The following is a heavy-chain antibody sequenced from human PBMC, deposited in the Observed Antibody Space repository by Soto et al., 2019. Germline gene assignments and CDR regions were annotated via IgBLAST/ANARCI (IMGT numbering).Heavy chain of an antibody. CDR1: GFTFSSYS. J-gene: IGHJ3*02. CDR3: ARDYCSGGSCYSAVAFDI. Sequence: PGGSLRLSCAASGFTFSSYSMNWVRQAPGKGLEWVSSISSSSSYIYYADSVKGRFTISRDNAKNSLYLQMNSLRAEDTAVYYCARDYCSGGSCYSAVAFDIWGQGTMVTVSS. V-gene: IGHV3-21*01. D-gene: IGHD2-15*01. CDR2: ISSSSSYI.